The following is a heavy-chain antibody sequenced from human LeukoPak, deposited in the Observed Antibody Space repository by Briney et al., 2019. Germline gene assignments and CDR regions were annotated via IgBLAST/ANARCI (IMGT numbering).Heavy chain of an antibody. CDR2: ISSSSSYI. V-gene: IGHV3-21*01. Sequence: GGSLRLSCAASGFTFSSYSMNWVRQAPGKGLEWVSSISSSSSYIYYADSVKGRFTISRDNAKNSLYLQMNSLRAEDTAVYYCARGPPMTTIDYFDYWGQGTLVTVSS. CDR3: ARGPPMTTIDYFDY. J-gene: IGHJ4*02. D-gene: IGHD5-24*01. CDR1: GFTFSSYS.